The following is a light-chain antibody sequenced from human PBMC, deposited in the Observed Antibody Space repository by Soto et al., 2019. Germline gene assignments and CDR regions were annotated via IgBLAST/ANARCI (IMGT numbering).Light chain of an antibody. CDR1: QSVRSY. V-gene: IGKV1-39*01. Sequence: DIQMTQSPSSLSASVGDRVTIPCRASQSVRSYLNWYQQKPGKAPRLLIYAASSLQSGVPSRFSGSASGTYFTLTISSLQPEDFATYYCQQSYSVPLTFGGGTKVEIK. CDR3: QQSYSVPLT. CDR2: AAS. J-gene: IGKJ4*01.